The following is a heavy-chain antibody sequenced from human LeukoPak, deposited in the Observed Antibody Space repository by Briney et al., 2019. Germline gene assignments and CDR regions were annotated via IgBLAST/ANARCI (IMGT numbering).Heavy chain of an antibody. D-gene: IGHD3-10*01. J-gene: IGHJ4*02. CDR3: ARAKPKNMVRGLIMRRESRYYFDY. CDR2: IDSDGNYT. Sequence: GGSLGLSCAASGFTFSSYSMNWVRQAPGKGLEWVSRIDSDGNYTSYADSVKGRLTISRDNSKSTLYIQMNSLRAEDTAVYYCARAKPKNMVRGLIMRRESRYYFDYWGQGTLVTVSS. V-gene: IGHV3-74*01. CDR1: GFTFSSYS.